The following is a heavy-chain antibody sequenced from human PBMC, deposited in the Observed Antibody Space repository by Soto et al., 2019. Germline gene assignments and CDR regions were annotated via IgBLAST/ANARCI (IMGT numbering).Heavy chain of an antibody. CDR2: IRNQTYSGAT. J-gene: IGHJ4*01. CDR1: GFTFGNYA. D-gene: IGHD6-13*01. CDR3: ASSVQPLVWYFDF. V-gene: IGHV3-49*04. Sequence: GGSLRLSCTASGFTFGNYAINWVRQAPGKELEWVGLIRNQTYSGATEYAASMKGRFTISRDDSKNIAYLQMNSLRVEDTAVYHCASSVQPLVWYFDFWGHGTLVTVSS.